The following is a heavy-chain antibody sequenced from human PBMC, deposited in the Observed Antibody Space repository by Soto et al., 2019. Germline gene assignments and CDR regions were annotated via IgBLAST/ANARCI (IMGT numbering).Heavy chain of an antibody. V-gene: IGHV3-7*05. D-gene: IGHD6-6*01. J-gene: IGHJ4*02. CDR2: IKPDGGEE. CDR1: EFIFSSYW. CDR3: ARDSNARPPDY. Sequence: EVQLVESGGGLVQPGGSLRLCCAASEFIFSSYWMSWVRQAPGKGLEWMANIKPDGGEENYVDSVKGRFTISRDNAKNSLYLQMNSLRAEDTAVYYCARDSNARPPDYWGQGTLVTVSS.